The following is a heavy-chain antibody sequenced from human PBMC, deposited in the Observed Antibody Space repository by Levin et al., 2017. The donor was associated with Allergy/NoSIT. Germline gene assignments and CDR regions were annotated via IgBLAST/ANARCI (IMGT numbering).Heavy chain of an antibody. J-gene: IGHJ6*03. CDR3: TKEIGSGGYSYSYMDV. CDR2: IDSDGSFT. D-gene: IGHD3-10*01. V-gene: IGHV3-74*01. Sequence: GGSLRLSCAASGFTFSSYWMHWVRQAPGKGLVWVSRIDSDGSFTNYADSVKGRFTISRDNAKNTLYLQMNSLRAEDTAVYYCTKEIGSGGYSYSYMDVWGKVTTVTVSS. CDR1: GFTFSSYW.